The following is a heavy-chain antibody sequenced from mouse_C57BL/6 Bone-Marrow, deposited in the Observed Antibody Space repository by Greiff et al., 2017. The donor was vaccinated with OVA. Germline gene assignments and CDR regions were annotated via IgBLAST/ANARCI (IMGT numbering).Heavy chain of an antibody. CDR3: ARPLPLGDY. CDR1: GFTFSSYG. D-gene: IGHD3-1*01. V-gene: IGHV5-6*02. CDR2: ISSGGSYT. Sequence: DVKLVESGGDLVKPGGSLKLSCAASGFTFSSYGMSWVRQTPDKRLEWVATISSGGSYTYYPDSVKGRFTISRDNAKNTLYLQLSSLKSEDTAMYYCARPLPLGDYWGQGTTLTVSS. J-gene: IGHJ2*01.